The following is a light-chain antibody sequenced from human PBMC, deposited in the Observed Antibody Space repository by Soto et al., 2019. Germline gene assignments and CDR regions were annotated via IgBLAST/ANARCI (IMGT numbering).Light chain of an antibody. J-gene: IGLJ1*01. CDR2: EVN. Sequence: QSASVSGSPGQSITISCTGTISDVGGYSYVSWYQQHPGKAPKLIIYEVNYRPSGVSDRFSGSKSGNTASLTISGLQAEDEADYYCSSFTSTSTYVFGTGTKLTVL. V-gene: IGLV2-14*01. CDR1: ISDVGGYSY. CDR3: SSFTSTSTYV.